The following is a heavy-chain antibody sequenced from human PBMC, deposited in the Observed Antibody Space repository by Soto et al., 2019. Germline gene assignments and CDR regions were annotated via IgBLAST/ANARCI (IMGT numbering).Heavy chain of an antibody. J-gene: IGHJ3*02. Sequence: GGSLRLSCAASGFTFSSYGMHWVRQAPGKGLEWVAVISYDGSNKYYADSVKGRFTISRDNSKNTLYLQMNSLRAEDTAVYYCAKDRADIVVVVAATHPHAFDIWGQGTMVTVSS. D-gene: IGHD2-15*01. V-gene: IGHV3-30*18. CDR1: GFTFSSYG. CDR3: AKDRADIVVVVAATHPHAFDI. CDR2: ISYDGSNK.